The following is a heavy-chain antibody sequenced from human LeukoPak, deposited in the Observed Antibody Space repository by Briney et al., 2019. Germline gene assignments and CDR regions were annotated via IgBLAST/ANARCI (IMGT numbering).Heavy chain of an antibody. CDR2: ISGSGGST. Sequence: PGGTLRLSCAASGFTFSSYGMSWVRQAPGKGLEWVSAISGSGGSTYYADSVKGRFTISRDNSKNTLYLQMNSLRAEDTAVYYCAKESGEIVGAWVWYFDLWGRGTLVTVSS. V-gene: IGHV3-23*01. CDR3: AKESGEIVGAWVWYFDL. CDR1: GFTFSSYG. D-gene: IGHD1-26*01. J-gene: IGHJ2*01.